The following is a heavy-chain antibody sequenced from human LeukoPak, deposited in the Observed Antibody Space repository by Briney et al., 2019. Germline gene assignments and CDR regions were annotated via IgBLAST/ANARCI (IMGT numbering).Heavy chain of an antibody. D-gene: IGHD2-8*01. CDR3: ARDYVDDIPMIKDY. CDR2: INLSGGST. J-gene: IGHJ4*02. Sequence: ASVKVSCKASGYTLTSYYLHWVRQAPGQGLEWMGLINLSGGSTTYAQRFQGRVTLTRDTSTSTVYMELSSLRSEDTAVYYCARDYVDDIPMIKDYWGQGTLVTVSS. V-gene: IGHV1-46*01. CDR1: GYTLTSYY.